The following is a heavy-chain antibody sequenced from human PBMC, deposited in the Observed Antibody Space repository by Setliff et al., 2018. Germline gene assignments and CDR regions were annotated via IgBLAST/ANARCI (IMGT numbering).Heavy chain of an antibody. D-gene: IGHD3-3*01. CDR1: GYTFTNYW. CDR2: IYPGDSDT. CDR3: ARQAISGSDAFDI. Sequence: PGESLTISCKGSGYTFTNYWIGWVRQMPGKGLEWMGIIYPGDSDTRYSPSFQGQVTISADKSISIAYLQWSSLKASGTAMYYCARQAISGSDAFDIWGQGTLVTVSS. J-gene: IGHJ3*02. V-gene: IGHV5-51*01.